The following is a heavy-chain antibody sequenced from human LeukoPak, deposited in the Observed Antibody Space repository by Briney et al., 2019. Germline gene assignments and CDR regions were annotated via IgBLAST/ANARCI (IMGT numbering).Heavy chain of an antibody. D-gene: IGHD2-21*02. CDR2: IYYSGST. J-gene: IGHJ4*02. CDR1: GGSISSYY. CDR3: ARGGLAYCGGDCYSDMNFDY. V-gene: IGHV4-59*08. Sequence: PSETLSLTCTVSGGSISSYYWSWIRQPPGKGLEWIGYIYYSGSTNYNPPLKSRVTISVDTSKNQFSLKLSSVTAADTAVYYCARGGLAYCGGDCYSDMNFDYWGQGTLVTVSS.